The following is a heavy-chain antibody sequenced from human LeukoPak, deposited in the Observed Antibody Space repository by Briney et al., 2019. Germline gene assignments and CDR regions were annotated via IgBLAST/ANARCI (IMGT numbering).Heavy chain of an antibody. CDR1: GGSISSYY. CDR2: IYYSGST. CDR3: ARAPIPYDRSRTDYRFDP. J-gene: IGHJ5*02. V-gene: IGHV4-59*01. Sequence: SEALSLTCSVSGGSISSYYWSWIRQPPGKGLEWIGYIYYSGSTNYNPSLKSRVTISLDTSKSQFSLKLTSVTAADTAIYYCARAPIPYDRSRTDYRFDPWGQGTLVTVAS. D-gene: IGHD3-16*01.